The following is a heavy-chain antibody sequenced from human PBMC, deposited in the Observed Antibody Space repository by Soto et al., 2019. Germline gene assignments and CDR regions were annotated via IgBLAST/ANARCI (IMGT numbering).Heavy chain of an antibody. V-gene: IGHV1-69*01. CDR1: GGIFSTYA. CDR2: ILPLFGTP. CDR3: ARDRDDYGSGNYYNRIDF. J-gene: IGHJ4*02. D-gene: IGHD3-10*01. Sequence: QVQLVQSGAEVKKPGSSLKVSCKASGGIFSTYAISWLRQAPGQGIEGRGGILPLFGTPNYAQRFQGRVTITADESTSTAYMELSRLRSEDTAVYYCARDRDDYGSGNYYNRIDFWGQGTLVTVSS.